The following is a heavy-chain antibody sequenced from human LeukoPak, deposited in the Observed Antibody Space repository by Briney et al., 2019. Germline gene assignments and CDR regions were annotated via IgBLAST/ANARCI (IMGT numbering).Heavy chain of an antibody. CDR1: GASISSYY. Sequence: SETLSLTCTVSGASISSYYWSWIRQPPGRGLEWIGYIYYSGSTNYNPSLKSRVTISVDTSKNQFSLKRSSVAAADTAVYYCAIVGVGYFDSSGYYRPDAFDIWGQGTMVTVSS. CDR2: IYYSGST. CDR3: AIVGVGYFDSSGYYRPDAFDI. D-gene: IGHD3-22*01. V-gene: IGHV4-59*01. J-gene: IGHJ3*02.